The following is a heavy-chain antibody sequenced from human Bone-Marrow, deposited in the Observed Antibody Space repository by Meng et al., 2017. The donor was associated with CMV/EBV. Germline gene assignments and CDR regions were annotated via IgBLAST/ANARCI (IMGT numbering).Heavy chain of an antibody. Sequence: ASVKVSCKASGYTFTSYGISWVRQAPGQGLEWMGWISAYNGNTNYAQKLQGRVTMTTDTSTSTDYMELRSLRSDDTAVYYCARDCTNGVCWYYYYYGMDVWGQGTTVTVSS. CDR2: ISAYNGNT. CDR3: ARDCTNGVCWYYYYYGMDV. CDR1: GYTFTSYG. J-gene: IGHJ6*02. D-gene: IGHD2-8*01. V-gene: IGHV1-18*01.